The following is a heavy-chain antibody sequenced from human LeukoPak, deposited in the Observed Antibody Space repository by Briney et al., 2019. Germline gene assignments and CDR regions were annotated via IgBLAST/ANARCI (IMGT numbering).Heavy chain of an antibody. V-gene: IGHV4-59*01. CDR1: GGSISSYY. CDR2: IYYSGST. CDR3: ARDPWYYDSSVP. Sequence: PSETLSLTCTVSGGSISSYYWSWIRQPPGKGLEWIGYIYYSGSTNYNPSLKSRVTISVDTSKNQFSLKLSSVTAADTAVYYCARDPWYYDSSVPWGQGTLVTVSS. J-gene: IGHJ5*02. D-gene: IGHD3-22*01.